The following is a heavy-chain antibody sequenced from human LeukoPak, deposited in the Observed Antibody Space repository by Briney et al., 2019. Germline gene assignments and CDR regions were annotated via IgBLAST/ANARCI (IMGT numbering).Heavy chain of an antibody. Sequence: ASVKVSCKASGYTFTGYYMHWVRQAPGQGLEWMGWINPNSGGTNYAQKFQGRVTMTRDTSISTAYMELSRLRSDDTAVYYCARLWYCSSTSCQPTNWFDPWGQGTLVTVSS. CDR3: ARLWYCSSTSCQPTNWFDP. CDR1: GYTFTGYY. CDR2: INPNSGGT. V-gene: IGHV1-2*02. D-gene: IGHD2-2*01. J-gene: IGHJ5*02.